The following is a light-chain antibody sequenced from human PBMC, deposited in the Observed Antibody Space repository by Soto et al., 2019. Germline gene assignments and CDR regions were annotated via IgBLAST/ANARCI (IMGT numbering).Light chain of an antibody. CDR1: QSVSSSY. CDR3: QRYGCSPST. J-gene: IGKJ5*01. V-gene: IGKV3-20*01. CDR2: GAS. Sequence: PGERATLSCRASQSVSSSYLAWYQQKPGQAPRLLIYGASSRATGIPDRFSGTASGNDLTITIIREEAEDGEVYDDQRYGCSPSTFGQGTRLEIK.